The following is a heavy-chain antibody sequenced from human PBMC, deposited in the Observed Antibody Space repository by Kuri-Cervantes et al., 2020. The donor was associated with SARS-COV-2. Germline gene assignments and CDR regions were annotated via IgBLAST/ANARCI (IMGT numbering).Heavy chain of an antibody. J-gene: IGHJ4*02. CDR1: GFTFSSYW. CDR3: ATPGVPAANYYFDY. D-gene: IGHD2-2*01. Sequence: GESLKISCAASGFTFSSYWMHWVRQAPGKGLVWVSRINSDGSSTSYADSVKGRLTISRDNAKNTLYLQMNSLRAEDTAVYYRATPGVPAANYYFDYWGQGTLVTVSS. V-gene: IGHV3-74*01. CDR2: INSDGSST.